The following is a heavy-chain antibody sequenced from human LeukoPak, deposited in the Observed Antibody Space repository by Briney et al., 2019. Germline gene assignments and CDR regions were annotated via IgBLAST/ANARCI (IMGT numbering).Heavy chain of an antibody. J-gene: IGHJ4*02. D-gene: IGHD5-24*01. V-gene: IGHV1-8*02. Sequence: ASVKVSCKASGYTFKNYDINWVRQATGQGLKWMGWMNPNSGNTGFAQKFQDRVSMTRDTSINTAYMELTSLRSGDTAVYYCARATPGGLHGYSFDYWGQGTVVTVYS. CDR3: ARATPGGLHGYSFDY. CDR1: GYTFKNYD. CDR2: MNPNSGNT.